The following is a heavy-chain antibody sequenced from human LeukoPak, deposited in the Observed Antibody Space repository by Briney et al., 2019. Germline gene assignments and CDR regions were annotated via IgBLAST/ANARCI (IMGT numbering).Heavy chain of an antibody. CDR1: GYSISSGYY. CDR3: AREGKVGATWDFDY. J-gene: IGHJ4*02. CDR2: INHSGST. Sequence: PSETLSLTCTVSGYSISSGYYWGWIRQPPGKGLEWIGSINHSGSTYYDPSLKSRVTISVDTSKNQFSLKLSSVTAADTAVYYCAREGKVGATWDFDYWGQGTLVTVSS. V-gene: IGHV4-38-2*02. D-gene: IGHD1-26*01.